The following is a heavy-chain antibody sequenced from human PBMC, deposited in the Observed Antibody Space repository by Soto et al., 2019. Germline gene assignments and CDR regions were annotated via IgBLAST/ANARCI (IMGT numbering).Heavy chain of an antibody. Sequence: SETLSLTCTVSGGSITSSSYYWGWIRQPPGKGLEWIGSIYYSGSTYYNPSLKSRVTISVDTSKNQFSLKLSSVTAADTAVYYCARAPGRYCSSTSCLYFDYWGQGTLVTVSS. CDR1: GGSITSSSYY. J-gene: IGHJ4*02. CDR3: ARAPGRYCSSTSCLYFDY. V-gene: IGHV4-39*07. CDR2: IYYSGST. D-gene: IGHD2-2*01.